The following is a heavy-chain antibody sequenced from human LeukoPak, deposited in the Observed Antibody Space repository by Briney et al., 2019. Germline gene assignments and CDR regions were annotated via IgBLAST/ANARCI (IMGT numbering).Heavy chain of an antibody. V-gene: IGHV4-59*08. J-gene: IGHJ5*02. Sequence: SETLSLTCTVSGGSISSYHWSWIRQPPGKGLEWIGYIYYSGSTNYNPSLKSRVTISVDTSKNQFSLKLSSVTAADTAVYYCARQRTYYDFWSGYPVKYNWFDPWGQGTLVTVSS. CDR2: IYYSGST. CDR1: GGSISSYH. D-gene: IGHD3-3*01. CDR3: ARQRTYYDFWSGYPVKYNWFDP.